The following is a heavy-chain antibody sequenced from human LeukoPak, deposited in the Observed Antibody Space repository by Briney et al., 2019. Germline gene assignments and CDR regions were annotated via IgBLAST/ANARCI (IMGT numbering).Heavy chain of an antibody. CDR2: ISWNSGSI. Sequence: PGGSLRLSCAASGFTFDDYAMHWVRQAPGKGLEWVSGISWNSGSIGYADSVKGRFTISRDNAKNSLYLQMNSLRAEDTALYYCAKTPILRYFDWAFDYWGQGTLVTVSS. CDR3: AKTPILRYFDWAFDY. D-gene: IGHD3-9*01. J-gene: IGHJ4*02. CDR1: GFTFDDYA. V-gene: IGHV3-9*01.